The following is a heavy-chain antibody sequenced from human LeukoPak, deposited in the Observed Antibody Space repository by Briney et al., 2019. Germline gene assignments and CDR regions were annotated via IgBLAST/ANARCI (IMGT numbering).Heavy chain of an antibody. V-gene: IGHV1-18*01. D-gene: IGHD5-18*01. CDR1: GYTFTSYG. Sequence: ASVKVSCKASGYTFTSYGISWVRQAPGQGLEWMGWISAYNGNTNYAQKLQGRVTMTTDTSTSTAYMELSSLRSEDTAVYYCARTDTAMVSYYYGMDVWGQGTAVTVSS. CDR3: ARTDTAMVSYYYGMDV. CDR2: ISAYNGNT. J-gene: IGHJ6*02.